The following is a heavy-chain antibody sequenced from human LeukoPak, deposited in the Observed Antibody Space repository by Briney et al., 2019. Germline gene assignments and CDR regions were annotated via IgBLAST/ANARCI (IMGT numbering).Heavy chain of an antibody. J-gene: IGHJ4*02. CDR3: ARRIVVAGLFDY. CDR2: IYYSGST. V-gene: IGHV4-59*08. D-gene: IGHD2-15*01. CDR1: GGSISSYY. Sequence: PSETLSLTCTVSGGSISSYYWSWIRQPPGKGLEWIGYIYYSGSTNYNPSLKSRVTISVDTSKNQFSLKLSSVTAADTAVYYCARRIVVAGLFDYWGQGTLVTVSS.